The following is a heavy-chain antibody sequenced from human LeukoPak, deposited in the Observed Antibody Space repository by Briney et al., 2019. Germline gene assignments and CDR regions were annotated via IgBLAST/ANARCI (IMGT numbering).Heavy chain of an antibody. V-gene: IGHV4-39*01. J-gene: IGHJ4*02. D-gene: IGHD4-17*01. Sequence: SETLSLTCTVSGGSISSSGYYWGWIRQPPGKGLEWIGSIYYSGSTYYNPSLKSRVTISVDTSKNQFSLKLSSVTAADTAVYYCARRFPYGERGGFDYWGQGILVTVSS. CDR2: IYYSGST. CDR3: ARRFPYGERGGFDY. CDR1: GGSISSSGYY.